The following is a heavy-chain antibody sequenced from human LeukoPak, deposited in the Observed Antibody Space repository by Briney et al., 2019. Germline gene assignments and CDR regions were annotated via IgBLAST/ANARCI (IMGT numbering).Heavy chain of an antibody. Sequence: GGSLRLSCAASGFTFSDHYMSCIRQAPGKGLEWVSYISQSSSYTYYADSVEGRFTISRDNAKNSLYLQMNSLRAEDTAVYYCARGHYGLDVWGQGTTVTVSS. CDR1: GFTFSDHY. CDR2: ISQSSSYT. J-gene: IGHJ6*02. V-gene: IGHV3-11*06. CDR3: ARGHYGLDV.